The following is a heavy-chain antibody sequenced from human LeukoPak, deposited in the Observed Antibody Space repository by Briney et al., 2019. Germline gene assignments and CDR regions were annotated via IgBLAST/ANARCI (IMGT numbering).Heavy chain of an antibody. V-gene: IGHV3-74*01. CDR1: GFTFSSYW. J-gene: IGHJ4*02. CDR3: AREGWLQRELNFDY. Sequence: GGYLRLSCAASGFTFSSYWMHWVRQAPGKGLVWVSRINSDGSSTSYADSVKGRFTISRDNAKNTLYLQMNSLRAEDTAVYYCAREGWLQRELNFDYWGQGTLVTVSS. CDR2: INSDGSST. D-gene: IGHD5-24*01.